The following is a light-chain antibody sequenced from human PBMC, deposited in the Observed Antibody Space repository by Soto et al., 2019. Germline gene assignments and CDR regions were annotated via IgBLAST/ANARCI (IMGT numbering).Light chain of an antibody. J-gene: IGKJ1*01. CDR1: QSVSRY. CDR3: NHYAGSPWT. CDR2: GAS. Sequence: EIVLTQSPGTLSLSPGERATLSCRASQSVSRYLAWYQQKPGQAPRLLIYGASSRATGIPDRFSGSGYGTDFTITISRLEPEDFAVYYCNHYAGSPWTFGQGTKVEIK. V-gene: IGKV3-20*01.